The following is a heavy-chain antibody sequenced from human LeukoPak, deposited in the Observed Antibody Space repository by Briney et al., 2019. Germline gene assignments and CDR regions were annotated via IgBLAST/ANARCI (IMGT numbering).Heavy chain of an antibody. J-gene: IGHJ4*02. CDR2: IYYRGST. Sequence: PSETLSLTCTVSGGSISSGGYYWSWIRQYPGKGLEWIGYIYYRGSTDYNPSLKSRVTISVDTSKNQFSLKLTSVTAADTAVYYCARQTGYVWGSYHIDYWGQGTLVTVSS. CDR3: ARQTGYVWGSYHIDY. CDR1: GGSISSGGYY. V-gene: IGHV4-31*03. D-gene: IGHD3-16*01.